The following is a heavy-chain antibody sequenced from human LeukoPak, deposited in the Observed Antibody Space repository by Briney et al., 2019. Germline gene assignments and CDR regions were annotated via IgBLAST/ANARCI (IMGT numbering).Heavy chain of an antibody. Sequence: GGSLRLSCAASGFTFSSYAISWVRQAPGKGLEWVSAISGSGGSTYYADSVKGRFTISRDNAKSSLYLQMSSLDSEDTAVYYCARHYDRSGYSLDYWGQGTLVTVSS. CDR1: GFTFSSYA. V-gene: IGHV3-23*01. CDR2: ISGSGGST. J-gene: IGHJ4*02. D-gene: IGHD3-22*01. CDR3: ARHYDRSGYSLDY.